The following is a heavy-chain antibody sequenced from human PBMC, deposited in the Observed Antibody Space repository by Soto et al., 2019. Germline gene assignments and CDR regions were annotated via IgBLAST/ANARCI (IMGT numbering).Heavy chain of an antibody. CDR1: GYTFTSYG. V-gene: IGHV1-18*04. CDR2: ISAYNGNT. Sequence: ASVKVSCKASGYTFTSYGISWVRQAPGQGLEWMGWISAYNGNTNYAQKLQGRVTMTTDTSTSTAYMELRSLGSDDTAVYYCARSRAYGSGSYYSPPIYYYYYGMDVWGQGTTVTV. CDR3: ARSRAYGSGSYYSPPIYYYYYGMDV. D-gene: IGHD3-10*01. J-gene: IGHJ6*02.